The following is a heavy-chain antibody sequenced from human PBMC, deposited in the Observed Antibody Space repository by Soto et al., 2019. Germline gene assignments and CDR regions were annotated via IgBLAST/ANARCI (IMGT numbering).Heavy chain of an antibody. J-gene: IGHJ4*02. Sequence: PSETLSLTCTVSGGSISSSSYYWGWIRQTPGKGLEWIGSIYYSGSTYYNPSLKSRVTISVDTSKNQFSLKLSSVTAADTAVYYCARLTPVDYWGQGTLVTVS. CDR1: GGSISSSSYY. CDR2: IYYSGST. CDR3: ARLTPVDY. V-gene: IGHV4-39*01.